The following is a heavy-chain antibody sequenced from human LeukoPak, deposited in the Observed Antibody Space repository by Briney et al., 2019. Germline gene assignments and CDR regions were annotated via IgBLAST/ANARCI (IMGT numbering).Heavy chain of an antibody. Sequence: GGSPRLSCAASGFTFSSHSMNWVPQAPGKGLEWVAVILFDGSNKYYADSVKGRCTISRDNSKNALYLQMNSLRTEDTALYYCAKTRGNSNGYPSHSDYWGQGTLVTVSS. J-gene: IGHJ4*02. V-gene: IGHV3-30*18. CDR3: AKTRGNSNGYPSHSDY. D-gene: IGHD3-22*01. CDR2: ILFDGSNK. CDR1: GFTFSSHS.